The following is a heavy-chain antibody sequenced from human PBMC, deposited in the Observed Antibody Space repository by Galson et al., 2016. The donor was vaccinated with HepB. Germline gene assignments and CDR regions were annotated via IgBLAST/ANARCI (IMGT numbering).Heavy chain of an antibody. CDR3: GPLPTGEQPHYFDY. V-gene: IGHV3-15*01. Sequence: SLRLSCAASGFTFSHAWMSWVRQAPGKGLEWVGRVKSRLDGGTTDYAAPVKDRFTISRDDSKNTLYLQMNRLRIEDTAVYYCGPLPTGEQPHYFDYWGQGTLVTVSS. D-gene: IGHD3-10*01. J-gene: IGHJ4*02. CDR2: VKSRLDGGTT. CDR1: GFTFSHAW.